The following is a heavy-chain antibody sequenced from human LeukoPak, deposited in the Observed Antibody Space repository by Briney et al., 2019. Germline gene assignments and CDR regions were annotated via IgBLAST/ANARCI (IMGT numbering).Heavy chain of an antibody. CDR3: ARDWSQGDYRPHYDYYYMDV. V-gene: IGHV3-30-3*01. D-gene: IGHD4-11*01. J-gene: IGHJ6*03. CDR1: GFTFSSYA. CDR2: ISYDGSNK. Sequence: PGGSLRLSCAASGFTFSSYAMHWVRQAPGKGLEWVAVISYDGSNKYYADSVKGRFTISRDNSKNTLYLQMNSLRAEDTAVYYCARDWSQGDYRPHYDYYYMDVWGKGTTVTVSS.